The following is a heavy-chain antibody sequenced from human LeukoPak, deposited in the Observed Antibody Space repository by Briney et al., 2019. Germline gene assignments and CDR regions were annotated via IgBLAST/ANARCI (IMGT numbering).Heavy chain of an antibody. Sequence: SKTLSLTCSVSGASISSYYWSWIRQPPGKGLEWIGYMYYSGSTNYNPSLKSRVTISKDMSKNQFSLRLTSVTAADTAVYYCARVGGAPLGAFDIWGQGTMVTVSS. D-gene: IGHD3-16*01. CDR2: MYYSGST. J-gene: IGHJ3*02. CDR3: ARVGGAPLGAFDI. V-gene: IGHV4-59*01. CDR1: GASISSYY.